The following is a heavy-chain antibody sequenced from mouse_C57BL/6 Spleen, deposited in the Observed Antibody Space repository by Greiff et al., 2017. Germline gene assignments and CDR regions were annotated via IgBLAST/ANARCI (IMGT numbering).Heavy chain of an antibody. CDR2: IDPETGGT. CDR1: GYTFTDYE. Sequence: VKLMESGAELVRPGASVTLSCKASGYTFTDYEMHWVKQTPVHGLEWIGAIDPETGGTAYNQKFKGKAILTADKSSSTAYMGLRSLTSEDSAVYYCTRRGGYYGSSSWFAYWGKGTLVTVAA. V-gene: IGHV1-15*01. CDR3: TRRGGYYGSSSWFAY. J-gene: IGHJ3*01. D-gene: IGHD1-1*01.